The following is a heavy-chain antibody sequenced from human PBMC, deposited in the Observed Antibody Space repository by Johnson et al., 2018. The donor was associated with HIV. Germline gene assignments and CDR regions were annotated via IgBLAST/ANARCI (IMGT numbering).Heavy chain of an antibody. V-gene: IGHV3-66*01. Sequence: EVQLVESGGGLVQPGGSLRLSCAASGFTVSSNYMSWVRQAPGKGLEWVSVIYSGGSTYYADSVKGRFTISRDNSKNTLYLQMNSLRAEDTAVYYCARGRGSIQLWLTDAFDIWGQGTMVTVSS. CDR2: IYSGGST. D-gene: IGHD5-18*01. J-gene: IGHJ3*02. CDR3: ARGRGSIQLWLTDAFDI. CDR1: GFTVSSNY.